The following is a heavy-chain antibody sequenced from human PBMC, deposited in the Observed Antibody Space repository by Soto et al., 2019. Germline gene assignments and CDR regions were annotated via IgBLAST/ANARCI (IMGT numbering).Heavy chain of an antibody. CDR2: IYHMGGT. D-gene: IGHD5-12*01. J-gene: IGHJ5*02. CDR3: ARFTYKSGFNWFDP. V-gene: IGHV4-59*03. CDR1: GASLNSDY. Sequence: SETLSLTCTVSGASLNSDYWGWIRQSPGKGLEWIGYIYHMGGTDYNPSLKSRVTISIDKSKNQSSLNLRSVTAADTAVYFCARFTYKSGFNWFDPWGQGTQVTVSS.